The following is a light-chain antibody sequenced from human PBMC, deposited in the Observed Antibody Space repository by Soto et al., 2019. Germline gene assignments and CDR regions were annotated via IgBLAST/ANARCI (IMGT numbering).Light chain of an antibody. CDR3: QQYNNWPHT. J-gene: IGKJ2*01. CDR2: GVS. Sequence: TQSPGTLSSSPGERATLSCRASQSVSSKLAWLQQKPGQAPSLLIYGVSTRATGVPVRFSGSGSGTEFTLTINSLQSEDFAVYYCQQYNNWPHTFGQGTKVDIK. V-gene: IGKV3-15*01. CDR1: QSVSSK.